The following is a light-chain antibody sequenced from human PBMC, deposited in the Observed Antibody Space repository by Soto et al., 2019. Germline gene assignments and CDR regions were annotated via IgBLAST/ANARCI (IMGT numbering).Light chain of an antibody. Sequence: DIQMTQSPSSLSASVGDRVTITCQASQDISNYLNWYQQKPGKAPKLLTYDASNLETGVPSRFSGSGSGTDFTFTISSLQPEDIATYYCQQYDNLPPRLTFGGGTKVDIK. V-gene: IGKV1-33*01. CDR3: QQYDNLPPRLT. J-gene: IGKJ4*01. CDR2: DAS. CDR1: QDISNY.